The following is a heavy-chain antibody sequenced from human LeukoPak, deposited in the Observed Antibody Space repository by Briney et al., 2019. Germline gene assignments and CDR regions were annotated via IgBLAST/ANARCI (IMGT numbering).Heavy chain of an antibody. Sequence: ASVKVSCKTSGYTFTSYYIYWVRQAPGQGLESMGIINPSGGITTYSQKFHGRVTMTRDTSTRTVYMELNNLISGDTAIYYCAKAEGYGARDYWGQGTLVTVSS. D-gene: IGHD5-18*01. CDR2: INPSGGIT. V-gene: IGHV1-46*01. CDR3: AKAEGYGARDY. J-gene: IGHJ4*02. CDR1: GYTFTSYY.